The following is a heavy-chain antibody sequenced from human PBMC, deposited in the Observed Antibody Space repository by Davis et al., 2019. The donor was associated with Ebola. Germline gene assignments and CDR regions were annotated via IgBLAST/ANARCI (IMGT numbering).Heavy chain of an antibody. CDR1: GFTFISYS. CDR3: ARMRWLVLSVWYFDL. Sequence: GGSLRLSCAVSGFTFISYSMNWVRQAPGKGLEWVANIKQDGSEKYYVDSVKGRFTISRDNAKNSLYLQMNSLRAEDTAVYYCARMRWLVLSVWYFDLWGRGTLVTVSS. D-gene: IGHD6-19*01. J-gene: IGHJ2*01. CDR2: IKQDGSEK. V-gene: IGHV3-7*01.